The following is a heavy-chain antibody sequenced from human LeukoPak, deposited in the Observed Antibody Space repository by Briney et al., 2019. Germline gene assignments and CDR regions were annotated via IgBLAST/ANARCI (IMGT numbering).Heavy chain of an antibody. V-gene: IGHV4-39*07. CDR3: ARSARYYYDSSGYYYVSSSDY. CDR1: GGSISSSNFY. CDR2: IYYSGST. J-gene: IGHJ4*02. Sequence: SETLSLTCTVSGGSISSSNFYWGCIRQPPGKGLEWIGSIYYSGSTYYNPSLQSRVTISVDTSKNQFSLKLSSVTAADTAVYYCARSARYYYDSSGYYYVSSSDYWGQGTLVTVSS. D-gene: IGHD3-22*01.